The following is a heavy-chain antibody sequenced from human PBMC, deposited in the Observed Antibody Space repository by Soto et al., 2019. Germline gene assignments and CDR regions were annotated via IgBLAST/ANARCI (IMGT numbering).Heavy chain of an antibody. CDR3: ARVLFGRGTWFDP. CDR2: IYHTGNT. Sequence: SETLSLTCDVSGVSGDSFTNYFWSWLRQTPGKGLEWIGYIYHTGNTKNNPSLESRVVISIDTSKNQFSLKLSSVTAADTAVYYCARVLFGRGTWFDPWGQGTLVTVS. J-gene: IGHJ5*02. V-gene: IGHV4-59*01. CDR1: GDSFTNYF. D-gene: IGHD3-3*01.